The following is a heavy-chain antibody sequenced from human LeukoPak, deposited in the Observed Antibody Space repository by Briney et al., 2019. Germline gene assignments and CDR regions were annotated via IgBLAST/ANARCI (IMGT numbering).Heavy chain of an antibody. D-gene: IGHD6-6*01. Sequence: GGSLRLSCAASGFTFSSYAMHWVRQAPGKGLEWVAVISYDGSNKYYADSVKGRFTISRDNSKNTLYLQMNSLRAEDTAVYYCAREVYRSSPGKLDYWGQGTLVNVSA. J-gene: IGHJ4*02. CDR2: ISYDGSNK. V-gene: IGHV3-30-3*01. CDR1: GFTFSSYA. CDR3: AREVYRSSPGKLDY.